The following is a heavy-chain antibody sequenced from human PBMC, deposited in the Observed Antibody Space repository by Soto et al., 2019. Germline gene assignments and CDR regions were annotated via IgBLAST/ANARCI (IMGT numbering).Heavy chain of an antibody. J-gene: IGHJ4*02. CDR3: VRGHVRGNDRHFDY. V-gene: IGHV3-74*01. Sequence: EVQLAESGGGLVQPGGSLRLSCAASGFTFSSHWMHWVRQAPGKGLVWVSRIIGDGNEITYADSVKGRFTISRDNAKNTVILQMNSLRAEDTAMYYCVRGHVRGNDRHFDYWGQGTLVTVSS. CDR2: IIGDGNEI. CDR1: GFTFSSHW. D-gene: IGHD3-16*02.